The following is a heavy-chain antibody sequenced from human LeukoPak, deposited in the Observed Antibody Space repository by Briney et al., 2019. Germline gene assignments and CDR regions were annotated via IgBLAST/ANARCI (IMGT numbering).Heavy chain of an antibody. D-gene: IGHD3-10*01. CDR1: GFPFSSYG. CDR3: ASNSPTADGYYSFDY. V-gene: IGHV3-30*03. CDR2: ISYDGSNK. Sequence: GGALRLSFAASGFPFSSYGMQWGRPAPGKGVGWGAVISYDGSNKYYADSVKGRFTISRDNSKNTLYLQMNSLRAEDTAVYYCASNSPTADGYYSFDYWGQGTLVTVSS. J-gene: IGHJ4*02.